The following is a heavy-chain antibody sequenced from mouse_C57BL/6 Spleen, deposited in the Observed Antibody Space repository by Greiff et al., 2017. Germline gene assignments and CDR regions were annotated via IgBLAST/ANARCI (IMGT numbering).Heavy chain of an antibody. CDR1: GYTFTSYW. CDR3: AREGITTGLWYFDV. V-gene: IGHV1-52*01. D-gene: IGHD1-1*01. J-gene: IGHJ1*03. CDR2: IDPSDSET. Sequence: QVQLQQPGAELVRPGSSVKLSCKASGYTFTSYWMHWVKQRPIQGLEWIGNIDPSDSETHYNQKFKDKATLTVDKSSSTAYMQLSSLTSEDSAVYYCAREGITTGLWYFDVWGTGTTVTVSS.